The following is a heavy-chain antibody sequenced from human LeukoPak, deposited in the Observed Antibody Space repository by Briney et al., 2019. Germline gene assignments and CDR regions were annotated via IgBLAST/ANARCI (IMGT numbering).Heavy chain of an antibody. J-gene: IGHJ5*02. CDR2: IYYTGST. CDR1: GGSISSSSYY. V-gene: IGHV4-61*05. D-gene: IGHD6-13*01. Sequence: SETLSLTCTISGGSISSSSYYWGWIRQPPGKGLEWIGYIYYTGSTNYNPSLKSRVTMSVDTSKNQFSLKLSSVTAADTAVYYCARGGYSSSWYNWFDPWGQGTLVTVSS. CDR3: ARGGYSSSWYNWFDP.